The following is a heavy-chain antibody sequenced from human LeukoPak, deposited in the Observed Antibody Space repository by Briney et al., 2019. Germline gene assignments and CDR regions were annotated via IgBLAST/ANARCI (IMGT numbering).Heavy chain of an antibody. J-gene: IGHJ6*02. D-gene: IGHD3-10*01. Sequence: GGSLGLSCAASGFTFSSYAMSWVRQAPGKGLEWVSLISGDGGSTYYADSVKGRFTISRDNSKNSLYLQMNSLRTEDTALYYCAKDMRGTYYYGSGSYGYGMDVWGQGTTVTVSS. CDR2: ISGDGGST. V-gene: IGHV3-43*02. CDR3: AKDMRGTYYYGSGSYGYGMDV. CDR1: GFTFSSYA.